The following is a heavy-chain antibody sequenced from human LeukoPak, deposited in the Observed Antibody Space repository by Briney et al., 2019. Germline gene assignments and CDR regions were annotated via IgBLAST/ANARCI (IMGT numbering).Heavy chain of an antibody. D-gene: IGHD1-26*01. Sequence: PGGSLRLSCAASGFTFSSYGMHWVRQAPGKGLEWVAVIWYDGSNQYYAGSVKGRFTISRDNSKNTLYLQMNSLRAEDTAVYYCVRGTARSGSGSIVMITGWFDPWGQGTLVTVSS. CDR3: VRGTARSGSGSIVMITGWFDP. V-gene: IGHV3-33*01. J-gene: IGHJ5*02. CDR2: IWYDGSNQ. CDR1: GFTFSSYG.